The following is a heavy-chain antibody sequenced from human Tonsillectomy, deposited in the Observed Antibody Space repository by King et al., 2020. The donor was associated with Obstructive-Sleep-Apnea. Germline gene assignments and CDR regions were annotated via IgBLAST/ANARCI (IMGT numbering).Heavy chain of an antibody. D-gene: IGHD2-21*02. Sequence: QLVQSGAEVKKPGASVKVSCKASGYTFTGYYMHWVRQAPGQGLEWMGWINPNSGGTNYAQQFQGRVTMTRDTSISTAYMELSSLRSDDTAVYYCASEVVTAHFDYWGQGTLVTVSS. CDR1: GYTFTGYY. CDR3: ASEVVTAHFDY. CDR2: INPNSGGT. J-gene: IGHJ4*02. V-gene: IGHV1-2*02.